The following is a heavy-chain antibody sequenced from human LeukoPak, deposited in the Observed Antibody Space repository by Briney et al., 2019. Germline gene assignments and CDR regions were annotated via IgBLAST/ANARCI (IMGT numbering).Heavy chain of an antibody. V-gene: IGHV3-48*03. Sequence: GGSLRLSCAASGFTFSTYEMNWVRRAPGEGLEWVSYISASGSTIDYADSVKGRLTISRDNAKNSLYLQMNSLRAEDTAVYYCVRLIVVSGNPFDYWGQGTLVAVSS. CDR3: VRLIVVSGNPFDY. J-gene: IGHJ4*02. D-gene: IGHD3-22*01. CDR1: GFTFSTYE. CDR2: ISASGSTI.